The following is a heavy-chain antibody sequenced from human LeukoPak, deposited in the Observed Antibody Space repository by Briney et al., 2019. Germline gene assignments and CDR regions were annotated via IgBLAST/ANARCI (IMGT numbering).Heavy chain of an antibody. V-gene: IGHV4-59*08. Sequence: SETLSLTCIVSGGSISSYYWNWLRQPPGKGLEWIGYIYHSGSTNYNPPFKSRVTISVDTSKNQYSLKLSSVTAADTAVYYCARRTNYDILTGVDTFDIWGQGTMVTVSS. CDR3: ARRTNYDILTGVDTFDI. D-gene: IGHD3-9*01. J-gene: IGHJ3*02. CDR1: GGSISSYY. CDR2: IYHSGST.